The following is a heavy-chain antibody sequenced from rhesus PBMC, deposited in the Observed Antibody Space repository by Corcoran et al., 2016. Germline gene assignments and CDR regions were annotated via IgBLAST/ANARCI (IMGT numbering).Heavy chain of an antibody. CDR3: ASVVAAAGPDY. Sequence: QLQLQESGPGLVKPSETLSVTCAFSGGSISSSYWSWIRQSPGKGLEWIGGIYGSGGSTEYNPSLKSRVTISKDTSKNQFSLKLSSVTAADTAVYYCASVVAAAGPDYCGQGVLVTVSS. CDR1: GGSISSSYW. CDR2: IYGSGGST. J-gene: IGHJ4*01. D-gene: IGHD6-25*01. V-gene: IGHV4-93*01.